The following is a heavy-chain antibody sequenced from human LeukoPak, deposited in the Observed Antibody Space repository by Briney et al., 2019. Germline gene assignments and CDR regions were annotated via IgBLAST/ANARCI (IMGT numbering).Heavy chain of an antibody. Sequence: GGSLGLSCAASGFTFSTYAVTWVRQAPGKGLEWVARIKSKTDGGTTDYAAPVKGRFTISRDDSKNTLYLQMNSLKTEDTALYYCTTDLWWELLGDCWGQGTLVTVSS. D-gene: IGHD1-26*01. CDR3: TTDLWWELLGDC. CDR2: IKSKTDGGTT. V-gene: IGHV3-15*01. CDR1: GFTFSTYA. J-gene: IGHJ4*02.